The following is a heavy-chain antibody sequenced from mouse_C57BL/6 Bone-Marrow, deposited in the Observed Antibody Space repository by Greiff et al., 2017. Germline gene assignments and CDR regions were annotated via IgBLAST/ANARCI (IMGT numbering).Heavy chain of an antibody. Sequence: QVQLQQPGAELVKPGASVKLSCKASGYTFTSYWLHWVKQRPGQGLEWIGMIHPNSGSTNSNEKFKSKATLTVDKSSSTAYMQLSSLTSEDSAVYYCARSRLTGFAYWGQGTLVTVSA. CDR1: GYTFTSYW. CDR2: IHPNSGST. V-gene: IGHV1-64*01. J-gene: IGHJ3*01. D-gene: IGHD4-1*01. CDR3: ARSRLTGFAY.